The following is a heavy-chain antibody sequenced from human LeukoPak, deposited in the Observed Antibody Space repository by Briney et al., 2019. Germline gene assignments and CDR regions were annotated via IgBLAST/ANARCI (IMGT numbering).Heavy chain of an antibody. CDR1: GFTFSDYS. Sequence: GGSLRLSCAASGFTFSDYSMNWVRQAPGKGLEWVSSISSGSSYIYYADSVKGRFTISRDNPKNTLYLQMNSLRAEDTAVYFCAKRGVVIRVILVGFHKAAYYFESWGQGALVTVSS. J-gene: IGHJ4*02. CDR2: ISSGSSYI. CDR3: AKRGVVIRVILVGFHKAAYYFES. V-gene: IGHV3-21*04. D-gene: IGHD3/OR15-3a*01.